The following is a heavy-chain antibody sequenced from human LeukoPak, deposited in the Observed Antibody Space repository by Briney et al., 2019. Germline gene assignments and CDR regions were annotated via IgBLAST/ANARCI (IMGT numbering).Heavy chain of an antibody. CDR2: IRQDESER. V-gene: IGHV3-7*01. J-gene: IGHJ2*01. CDR1: GFSFSSYW. Sequence: GGSLRLSCEGSGFSFSSYWMTWVRQLPGKGPEWVANIRQDESERYFADSVKGRFTISRDNAKKSVYLHMSSLRDEDTAVYYCAKNNDYGGSYWYFDLWGRGTLVTVSS. CDR3: AKNNDYGGSYWYFDL. D-gene: IGHD4-23*01.